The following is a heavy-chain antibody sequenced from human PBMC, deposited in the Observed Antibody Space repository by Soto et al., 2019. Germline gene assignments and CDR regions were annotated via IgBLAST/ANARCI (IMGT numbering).Heavy chain of an antibody. CDR2: INHSGST. D-gene: IGHD6-19*01. V-gene: IGHV4-34*01. J-gene: IGHJ4*02. Sequence: XETLSLTCAFYVGSFSGYYWSCIRHPPGKGLEWIGEINHSGSTNYNPSLKSRVTISVDTSKNQFSLKLSSVTAADTAVYYCARNQWLVRGGFEYWGQGTLCSVSS. CDR1: VGSFSGYY. CDR3: ARNQWLVRGGFEY.